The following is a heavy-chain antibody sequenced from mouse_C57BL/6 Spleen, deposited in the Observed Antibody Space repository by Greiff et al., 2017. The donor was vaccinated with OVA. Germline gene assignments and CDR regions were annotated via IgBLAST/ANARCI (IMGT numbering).Heavy chain of an antibody. CDR1: GYTFTDYY. Sequence: VQLQQSGPELVKPGASVKISCKASGYTFTDYYMNWVKQSHGKSLEWIGDINPNNGGTSYNQKFKGKATLTVDKSSSTAYMELRSLTSEDSAVYYCARDYDGYYCYWGQGTTLTVSS. CDR3: ARDYDGYYCY. D-gene: IGHD2-3*01. CDR2: INPNNGGT. V-gene: IGHV1-26*01. J-gene: IGHJ2*01.